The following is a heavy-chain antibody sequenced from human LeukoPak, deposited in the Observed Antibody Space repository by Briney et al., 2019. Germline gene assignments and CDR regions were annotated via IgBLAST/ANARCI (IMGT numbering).Heavy chain of an antibody. D-gene: IGHD2-15*01. V-gene: IGHV4-39*01. CDR2: IHYTGNT. CDR1: GGSVGSSAFY. CDR3: ARHSSRLRHFDS. Sequence: SETLSLTCTVSGGSVGSSAFYRGWIRQPLGRGLEWIGSIHYTGNTYYNSSLRNRVTISVDSSRNQFSLRLTSVTAADTAVYYCARHSSRLRHFDSWGQGTLVTVSS. J-gene: IGHJ4*02.